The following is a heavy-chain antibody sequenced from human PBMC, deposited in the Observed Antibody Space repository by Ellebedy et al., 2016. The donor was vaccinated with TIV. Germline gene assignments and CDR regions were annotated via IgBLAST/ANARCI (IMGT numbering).Heavy chain of an antibody. J-gene: IGHJ3*01. V-gene: IGHV3-7*01. CDR2: INQDGSEK. CDR1: GFTLSSYW. D-gene: IGHD4-17*01. CDR3: VTDGSYGDYRSPTHAFEF. Sequence: GGSLRLSCAAPGFTLSSYWMSWVRQAPGKGLEWVANINQDGSEKYYVDSVKGRFTISRDNAQNSLYLQMNGLGADDTAVYYCVTDGSYGDYRSPTHAFEFWGQGTMVTVSS.